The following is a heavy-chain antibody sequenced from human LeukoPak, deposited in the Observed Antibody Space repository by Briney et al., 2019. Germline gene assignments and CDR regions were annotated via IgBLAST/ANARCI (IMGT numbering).Heavy chain of an antibody. CDR3: ARDRVGSFDY. CDR2: ISGSGGNT. D-gene: IGHD3-10*01. Sequence: GGSLRLSCAASGFTFSSYAMSWVRQAPGKGLEWVSGISGSGGNTYYADSVKGRFTISRDNANNTLYLQMNSLRAEDTAVYYCARDRVGSFDYWGQGTLVTVSS. J-gene: IGHJ4*02. CDR1: GFTFSSYA. V-gene: IGHV3-23*01.